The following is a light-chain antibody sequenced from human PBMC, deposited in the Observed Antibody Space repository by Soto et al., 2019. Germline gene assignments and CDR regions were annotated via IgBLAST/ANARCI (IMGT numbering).Light chain of an antibody. CDR1: SSDIGGYNY. V-gene: IGLV2-14*03. CDR3: SSYSSSSTLVV. Sequence: QSALTQPASVSGSPGQSITISCTGSSSDIGGYNYVSWYQQHPGKAPKLMIYDVNNRPSGVSNRFFGSKSGNRASLTISGLQAEDEADYYCSSYSSSSTLVVFGGGTKVTVL. J-gene: IGLJ2*01. CDR2: DVN.